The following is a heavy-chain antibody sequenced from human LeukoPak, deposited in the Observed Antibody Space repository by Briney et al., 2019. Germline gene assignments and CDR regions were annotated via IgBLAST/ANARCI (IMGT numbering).Heavy chain of an antibody. J-gene: IGHJ3*02. V-gene: IGHV4-59*02. D-gene: IGHD5-24*01. CDR2: IYYSGST. Sequence: PSETLSLTCTVSGGFVSPYHWGWIRQPPGKGLEWTGYIYYSGSTNYNPSLKSRVTISVDRSKNQFSLKLSSVTAADTAVYYCARGGEMASAFDIWGQGTMVTVSS. CDR1: GGFVSPYH. CDR3: ARGGEMASAFDI.